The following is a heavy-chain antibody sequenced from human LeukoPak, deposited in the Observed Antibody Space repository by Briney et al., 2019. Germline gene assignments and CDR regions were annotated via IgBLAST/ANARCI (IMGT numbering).Heavy chain of an antibody. J-gene: IGHJ6*04. CDR1: GFTFSSYA. CDR2: IGGTGVRT. Sequence: GGSLRLSCASSGFTFSSYAMSWVRQAPGKGLEWVSTIGGTGVRTYYADSVKGRFTISRDNAKNSLYLQMSSLRAEDTAVYYCAELGITMIGGVWGKGTTVTISS. V-gene: IGHV3-23*01. CDR3: AELGITMIGGV. D-gene: IGHD3-10*02.